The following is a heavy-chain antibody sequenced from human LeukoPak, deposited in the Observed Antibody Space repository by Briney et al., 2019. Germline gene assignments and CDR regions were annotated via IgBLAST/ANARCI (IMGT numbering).Heavy chain of an antibody. CDR2: ISNRGST. D-gene: IGHD3-22*01. CDR3: AKDVSGTYYAFDV. V-gene: IGHV4-59*02. Sequence: PTETLSFTCGISGASVRSHFWRWIRQNPGMGLEWIGYISNRGSTAYNPSLRSRVTISVDAPKNEVSLNVRSVSPADTAVYYCAKDVSGTYYAFDVWGQGRTV. CDR1: GASVRSHF. J-gene: IGHJ3*01.